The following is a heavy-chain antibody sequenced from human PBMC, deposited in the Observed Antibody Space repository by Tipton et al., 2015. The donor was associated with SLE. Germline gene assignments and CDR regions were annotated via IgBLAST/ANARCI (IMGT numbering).Heavy chain of an antibody. D-gene: IGHD1-26*01. CDR3: ARAEVGATLVWFDP. J-gene: IGHJ5*02. CDR1: GGSFSGYY. Sequence: TLSLTCAVYGGSFSGYYWSWIRQPPGKGLEWIGEINHSGSTNYNPSLKSRVTISVDTSKNQFSLKLSSVTAADTAVYYCARAEVGATLVWFDPWGQGTLVTVSS. CDR2: INHSGST. V-gene: IGHV4-34*01.